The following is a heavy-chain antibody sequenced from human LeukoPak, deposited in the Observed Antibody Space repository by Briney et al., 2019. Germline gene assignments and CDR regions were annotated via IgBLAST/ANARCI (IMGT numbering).Heavy chain of an antibody. J-gene: IGHJ5*02. V-gene: IGHV3-74*01. CDR1: GFTFSSYW. CDR3: TRKSTVTTASWFDP. CDR2: INSDGTST. Sequence: GGSLRLSCAASGFTFSSYWMYWVRQAPGKGLVWVSRINSDGTSTNYADSVKGRFTISRDNAKNTLYLQMNSLRVEDTAVYYCTRKSTVTTASWFDPWGQGTLVTVSS. D-gene: IGHD4-17*01.